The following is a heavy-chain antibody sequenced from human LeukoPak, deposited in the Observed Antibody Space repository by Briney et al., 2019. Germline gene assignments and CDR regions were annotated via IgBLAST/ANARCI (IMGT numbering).Heavy chain of an antibody. CDR3: ARDSHPIVGALFDY. V-gene: IGHV3-30-3*01. CDR1: GFTVSSYA. D-gene: IGHD1-26*01. Sequence: GGSLTLSCPASGFTVSSYAMQWVRQAQGKGLEWVAVISYDGSNKYYADSVKGRFTISRDNSKNTLYLQMNSLRAEDTAVYYCARDSHPIVGALFDYWGQGTLVTVSS. J-gene: IGHJ4*02. CDR2: ISYDGSNK.